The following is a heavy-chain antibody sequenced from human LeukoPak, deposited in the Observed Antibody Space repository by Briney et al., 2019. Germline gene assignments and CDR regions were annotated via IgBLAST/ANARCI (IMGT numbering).Heavy chain of an antibody. CDR2: IYTNGRDT. J-gene: IGHJ6*02. Sequence: GGSLRLSCAASGFTFRSFGMNWVRQAPGKGLEWVSGIYTNGRDTRYADSVKGRFTVSRDNSKNTLYLQMHSLRVEDTAVYYCARRVWEYVGALDVCGQGTTVTVSS. CDR1: GFTFRSFG. D-gene: IGHD1-26*01. V-gene: IGHV3-23*05. CDR3: ARRVWEYVGALDV.